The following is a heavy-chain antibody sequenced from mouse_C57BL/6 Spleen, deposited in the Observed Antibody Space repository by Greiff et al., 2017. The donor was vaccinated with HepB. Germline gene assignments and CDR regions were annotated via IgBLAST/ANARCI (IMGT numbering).Heavy chain of an antibody. CDR1: GYAFSSSW. V-gene: IGHV1-82*01. CDR3: ADSSGYLDY. J-gene: IGHJ2*01. CDR2: IYPGDGDT. D-gene: IGHD3-2*02. Sequence: QVQLQQSGPELVKPGASVKISCKASGYAFSSSWMNWVKQRPGKGLEWIGRIYPGDGDTNYNGKFKGKATLTADKSSSTAYMQLSSPTSEDSAVYFCADSSGYLDYWGQGTTLTVSS.